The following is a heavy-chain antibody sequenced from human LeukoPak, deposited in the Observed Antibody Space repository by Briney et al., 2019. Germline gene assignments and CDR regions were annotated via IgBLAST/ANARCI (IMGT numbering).Heavy chain of an antibody. D-gene: IGHD2-21*02. V-gene: IGHV1-24*01. CDR3: ATGLYCGGDCYSLSL. CDR1: GYTLTELS. J-gene: IGHJ4*02. CDR2: FDPEDGET. Sequence: ASVKVSCKVSGYTLTELSMHWVRQAPGKGLEWMGGFDPEDGETIYAQKFQGRVTMTEDTSTDTAYMELSSLRSEDTAVYYCATGLYCGGDCYSLSLWGQGILVTVSS.